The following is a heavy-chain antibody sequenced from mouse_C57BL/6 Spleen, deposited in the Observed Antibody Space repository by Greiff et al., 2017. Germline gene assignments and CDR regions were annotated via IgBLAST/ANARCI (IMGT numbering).Heavy chain of an antibody. CDR1: GYTFTSYW. J-gene: IGHJ4*01. CDR2: IHPNSGST. CDR3: ARSLYYYGSSYGAMDD. V-gene: IGHV1-64*01. Sequence: QVQLQQSGAELVKPGASVKLSCKASGYTFTSYWMHWVKQRPGQGLEWIGMIHPNSGSTNYNEKFKSKATLTVDKSSSTAYMQLSSLTSEDSAVYYCARSLYYYGSSYGAMDDWGQGTSVTVSA. D-gene: IGHD1-1*01.